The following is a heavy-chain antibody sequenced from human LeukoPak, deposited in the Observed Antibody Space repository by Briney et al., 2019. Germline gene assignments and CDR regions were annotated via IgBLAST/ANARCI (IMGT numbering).Heavy chain of an antibody. J-gene: IGHJ4*02. Sequence: SETLSLTCAVYGGSFSGYYWSWIRQPPGKGLEWIGEINHSGSTNYNPSLKSRVTISVDTSKNQFSLKLSSVTAADTAVYFCAREGRMSMGIEYWGQGTLVTVSS. V-gene: IGHV4-34*01. D-gene: IGHD4/OR15-4a*01. CDR1: GGSFSGYY. CDR2: INHSGST. CDR3: AREGRMSMGIEY.